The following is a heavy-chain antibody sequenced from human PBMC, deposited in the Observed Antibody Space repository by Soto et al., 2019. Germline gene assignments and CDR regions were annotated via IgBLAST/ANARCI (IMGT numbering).Heavy chain of an antibody. CDR2: ISYDGSNK. CDR3: AKDQSAFSYCGGDCYDYYYYGMDV. V-gene: IGHV3-30*18. CDR1: GFTFSSYG. Sequence: GGSLRLSCAASGFTFSSYGMHWVRQAPGKGLEWVAVISYDGSNKYYADSVKGRFTISRDNSKNTLYLQMNSLRAEDTAVYYCAKDQSAFSYCGGDCYDYYYYGMDVWGQGTTVTVSS. D-gene: IGHD2-21*02. J-gene: IGHJ6*02.